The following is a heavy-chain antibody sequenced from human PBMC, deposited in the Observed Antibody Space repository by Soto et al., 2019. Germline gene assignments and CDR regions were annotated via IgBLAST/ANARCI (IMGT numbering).Heavy chain of an antibody. Sequence: PSETLSLTCTVSGVSISSSSYYWGWIRQPPGKGLEWIGSIYYSGSTYYNPSLKSRVTISVDTSKNQFSLKLSSVTAADTAVYYCARQIPPSWSGWYERRYYYYYYMDVWGKGTTVTVSS. V-gene: IGHV4-39*01. J-gene: IGHJ6*03. D-gene: IGHD6-19*01. CDR2: IYYSGST. CDR3: ARQIPPSWSGWYERRYYYYYYMDV. CDR1: GVSISSSSYY.